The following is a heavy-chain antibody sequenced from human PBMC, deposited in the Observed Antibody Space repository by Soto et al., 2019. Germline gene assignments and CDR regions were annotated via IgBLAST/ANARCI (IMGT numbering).Heavy chain of an antibody. Sequence: GGSLRLPCAASGVTVSSNYMSWVRQAPGKGLEWVSVIYSGGSTYYADSVKGRFTISRDNSKNTLYLQMNSLRAEDTAVYYCARHGYNYGGGYFDYWGQGTLVTVSS. V-gene: IGHV3-66*04. CDR3: ARHGYNYGGGYFDY. CDR2: IYSGGST. CDR1: GVTVSSNY. D-gene: IGHD5-18*01. J-gene: IGHJ4*02.